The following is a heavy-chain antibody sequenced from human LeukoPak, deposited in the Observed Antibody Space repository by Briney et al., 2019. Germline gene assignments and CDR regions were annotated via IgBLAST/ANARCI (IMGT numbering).Heavy chain of an antibody. J-gene: IGHJ4*02. CDR2: VGGNSSEK. V-gene: IGHV3-23*01. CDR3: ARANDLIDY. CDR1: GFTFSTYS. Sequence: PGGSLRLSCAVAGFTFSTYSMSWVRQAPGKGLGWVSAVGGNSSEKDYGASGKGRFTLSRDNSKNTLYLQINSLRAEHTAVYYCARANDLIDYWGQGTLVTVSS.